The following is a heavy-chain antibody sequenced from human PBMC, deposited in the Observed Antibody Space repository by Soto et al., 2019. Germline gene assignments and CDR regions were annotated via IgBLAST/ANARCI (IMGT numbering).Heavy chain of an antibody. CDR2: TYYRSKWYN. J-gene: IGHJ6*02. Sequence: SQTLSLTCAISGDSVSSNSAAWNWIRQSPSRGLEWLGRTYYRSKWYNDYAVSVKSRITINPDTSKNQFSLQLNSVTPEDTAVYYCARDQREEGETQSRPSYYYYYYGMDVWGQGTTVTVSS. D-gene: IGHD6-6*01. CDR1: GDSVSSNSAA. CDR3: ARDQREEGETQSRPSYYYYYYGMDV. V-gene: IGHV6-1*01.